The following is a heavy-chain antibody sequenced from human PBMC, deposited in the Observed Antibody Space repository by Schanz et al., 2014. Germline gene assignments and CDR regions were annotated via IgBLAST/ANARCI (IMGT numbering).Heavy chain of an antibody. D-gene: IGHD2-21*01. J-gene: IGHJ4*02. CDR3: ARDRLECGAECYSVEVFEI. CDR1: GFTFFGSFA. CDR2: ISSSSSNI. V-gene: IGHV3-48*02. Sequence: EVQLVESGGALVQPGGSLRLSCVASGFTFFGSFAMSWVRQAPGKGLEWVSYISSSSSNIYYADSVKGRFTISRDNAKNSLYLQMNSLRDEDTAVYYCARDRLECGAECYSVEVFEIWGQGTLVIVSS.